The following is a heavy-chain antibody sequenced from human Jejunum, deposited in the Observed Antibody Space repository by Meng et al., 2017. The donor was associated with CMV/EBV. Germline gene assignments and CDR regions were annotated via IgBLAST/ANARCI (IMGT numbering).Heavy chain of an antibody. CDR2: KQYKGSGK. CDR1: RYG. Sequence: RYGLHWVRQAAGKGLGWVGFKQYKGSGKYYAGSVGGQFTIYRKNSKNKLYLQMNSLRAEDTAVYCCAKGNIDEKIAARGKKNWFGPWGKGTLVTVSS. CDR3: AKGNIDEKIAARGKKNWFGP. D-gene: IGHD6-6*01. V-gene: IGHV3-30*02. J-gene: IGHJ5*02.